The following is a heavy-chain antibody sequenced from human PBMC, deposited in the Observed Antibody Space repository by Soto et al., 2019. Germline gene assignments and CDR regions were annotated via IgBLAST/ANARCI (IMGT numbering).Heavy chain of an antibody. J-gene: IGHJ6*02. CDR2: IYYGGNT. V-gene: IGHV4-30-4*01. CDR3: ARYRRFGELLSGGLDV. D-gene: IGHD3-10*01. Sequence: QVQLQESGPGLVKPSQTLPLTCTVSGGSISSGDYYWSWIRQPPGKGLEWIGYIYYGGNTFYNPSLKSRVTMSVDTSKNQFSLKVNSVTAADTAVYYCARYRRFGELLSGGLDVWGQGTTVTVSS. CDR1: GGSISSGDYY.